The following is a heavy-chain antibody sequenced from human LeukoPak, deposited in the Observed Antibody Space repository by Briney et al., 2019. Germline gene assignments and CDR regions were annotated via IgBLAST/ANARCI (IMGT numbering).Heavy chain of an antibody. CDR1: GGSISSSSYY. CDR2: IYYSGST. V-gene: IGHV4-39*07. Sequence: SETLSLTCTVSGGSISSSSYYWGWIRQPPGRGLEWIGSIYYSGSTYYNPSLKSRVTISVDTSKNQFSLKLSSVTAADTAVYYCARRGSVYYYYYMDVWGKGTTVTVSS. D-gene: IGHD3-16*01. CDR3: ARRGSVYYYYYMDV. J-gene: IGHJ6*03.